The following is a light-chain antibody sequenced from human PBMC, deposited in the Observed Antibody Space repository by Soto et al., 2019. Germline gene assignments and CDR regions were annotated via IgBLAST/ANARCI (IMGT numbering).Light chain of an antibody. Sequence: EIVLTQSPGTLSLSPGQRATLSCRASQSVSSNYLAWYQQKPGQAPRLLIYGASSRATGIPDRFRGSGSGTDFTLTISRREPEDFAVYYCQQYGSSPTFGQGSKVEIK. CDR2: GAS. CDR3: QQYGSSPT. V-gene: IGKV3-20*01. J-gene: IGKJ1*01. CDR1: QSVSSNY.